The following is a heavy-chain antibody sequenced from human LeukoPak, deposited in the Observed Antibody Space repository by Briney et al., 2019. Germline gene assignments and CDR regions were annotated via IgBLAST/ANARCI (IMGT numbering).Heavy chain of an antibody. V-gene: IGHV1-24*01. J-gene: IGHJ4*02. D-gene: IGHD1-14*01. CDR1: GYTLTELS. CDR2: FDPEDGET. Sequence: GASVKVSCRVSGYTLTELSMHWVRQAPGKGLEWMRGFDPEDGETIYAQKFQGRVTMTEDTSTDTAYMALSSLRSEDTAVYYCATHEPGWYRRAVDYWGQGTLVTVSS. CDR3: ATHEPGWYRRAVDY.